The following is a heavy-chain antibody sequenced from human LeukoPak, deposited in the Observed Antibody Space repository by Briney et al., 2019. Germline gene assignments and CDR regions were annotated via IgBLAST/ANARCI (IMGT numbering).Heavy chain of an antibody. CDR2: IDPSDSYT. J-gene: IGHJ6*04. CDR3: ARLTVTMVRGAWTSMDV. Sequence: TGESLKISCKGSGYSFTSYWISWVRQMPGKGLEWMGRIDPSDSYTNYSPSFQGHVTISADKSISTAYLQWSSLKASDTAMYYCARLTVTMVRGAWTSMDVWGKGTTVTVSS. V-gene: IGHV5-10-1*01. CDR1: GYSFTSYW. D-gene: IGHD3-10*01.